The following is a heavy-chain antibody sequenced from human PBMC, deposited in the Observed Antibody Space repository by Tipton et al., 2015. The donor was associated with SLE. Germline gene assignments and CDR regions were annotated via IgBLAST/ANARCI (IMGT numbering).Heavy chain of an antibody. V-gene: IGHV3-43*01. CDR3: AKGTPVGYYMDV. D-gene: IGHD4-23*01. CDR1: GFTFDDYN. J-gene: IGHJ6*03. CDR2: ISWDGGST. Sequence: GSLRLSCAASGFTFDDYNMHWVRQAPGKGLEWVSLISWDGGSTYYADSVKGRFTISRDNSKNSLYLQMNSLRTEDTALYYCAKGTPVGYYMDVWGKGTTVTVSS.